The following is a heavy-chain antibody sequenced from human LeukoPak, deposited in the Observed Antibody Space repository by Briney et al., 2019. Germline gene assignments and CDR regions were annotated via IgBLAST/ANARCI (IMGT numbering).Heavy chain of an antibody. D-gene: IGHD2-15*01. CDR2: ISYDGSNK. CDR1: GFTFSSYG. V-gene: IGHV3-30*03. J-gene: IGHJ4*02. CDR3: ATSSWDI. Sequence: GRSLRLSCAGSGFTFSSYGMHWVRQAPGKGLEWVAVISYDGSNKYYADSVKGRFTISRDNAKNSLYLQMNSLRAEDTAVYYCATSSWDIWGQGTLVTVSS.